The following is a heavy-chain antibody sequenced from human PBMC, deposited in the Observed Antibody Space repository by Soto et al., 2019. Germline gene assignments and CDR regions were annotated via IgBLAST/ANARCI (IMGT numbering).Heavy chain of an antibody. V-gene: IGHV4-34*01. CDR3: ARERNLRVTIFASLTRPQTLGFDP. D-gene: IGHD4-17*01. J-gene: IGHJ5*02. CDR1: GWSFSGYY. CDR2: INHSGST. Sequence: ASETLSLTCAVYGWSFSGYYWSWIRQPPGKGLEWIGEINHSGSTNYNPSLKSRVTISVDTSKNQFSLKLSSVTAADTAVYYCARERNLRVTIFASLTRPQTLGFDPWGQGTLVTVSS.